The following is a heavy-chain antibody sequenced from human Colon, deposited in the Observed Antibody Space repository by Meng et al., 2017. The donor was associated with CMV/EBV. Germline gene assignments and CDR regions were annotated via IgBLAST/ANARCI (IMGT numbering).Heavy chain of an antibody. J-gene: IGHJ4*02. CDR2: IGTVGDT. CDR3: ARARSPTHFDY. V-gene: IGHV3-13*01. Sequence: GGSLRLSCTASGFPFSTYDFHWVRQPTGKGLEWVSSIGTVGDTYSIGSVKGRFIISREDAKNSVYLQMNGLRDGDTGLYYCARARSPTHFDYWGQGALVTVSS. CDR1: GFPFSTYD.